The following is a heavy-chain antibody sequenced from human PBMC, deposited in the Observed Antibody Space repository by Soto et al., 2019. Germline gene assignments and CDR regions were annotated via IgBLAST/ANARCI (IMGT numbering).Heavy chain of an antibody. J-gene: IGHJ6*02. CDR1: GADINTYS. CDR3: ARDREAGYNFYYGMDF. D-gene: IGHD6-19*01. V-gene: IGHV4-4*07. CDR2: IYTSASI. Sequence: PSETLSLTXSVSGADINTYSWTWIRQPAGKGLEWIGRIYTSASINYNPSLRGRVTLSVDTSTNQVSLKLASVTAADTAVYYCARDREAGYNFYYGMDFWGQGTTVTVSS.